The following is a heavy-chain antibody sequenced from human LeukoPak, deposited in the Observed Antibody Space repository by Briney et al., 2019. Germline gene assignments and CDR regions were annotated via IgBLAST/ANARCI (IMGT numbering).Heavy chain of an antibody. J-gene: IGHJ5*02. CDR1: GGSISSYY. Sequence: SETLSLTCTVSGGSISSYYWSWIRQPPGKGLEWIGYIYYSGSTNYNPSLKSRVTISVDTSKNQFSLKLSSVTAADTAVYYCARRGQSMGGWFDPWGQGTLVTVSS. CDR2: IYYSGST. CDR3: ARRGQSMGGWFDP. V-gene: IGHV4-59*08. D-gene: IGHD1-26*01.